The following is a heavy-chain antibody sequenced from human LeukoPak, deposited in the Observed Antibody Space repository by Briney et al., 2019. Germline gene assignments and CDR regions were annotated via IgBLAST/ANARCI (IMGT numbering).Heavy chain of an antibody. Sequence: SETLSLTCTVSGGSISSSSYSWSWLRQHPGKGLEWIGYIYYSGSTYYNPSLKSRVTISVDTSKNQFSLKLSSVTAADTAVYYCARERMWSYYYGMDVWGQGTTVTVSS. CDR3: ARERMWSYYYGMDV. CDR1: GGSISSSSYS. D-gene: IGHD2-21*01. J-gene: IGHJ6*02. V-gene: IGHV4-31*03. CDR2: IYYSGST.